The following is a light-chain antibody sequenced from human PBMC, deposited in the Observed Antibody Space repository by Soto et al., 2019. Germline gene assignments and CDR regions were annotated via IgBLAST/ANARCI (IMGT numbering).Light chain of an antibody. CDR1: QGISTS. V-gene: IGKV1-16*01. CDR3: QQYKTYPFT. Sequence: DIQMTQSPSSLSASVGDRVTITCRANQGISTSLAWFQQKPGNAPKSLIYAASTLQTGVPPRFSGSGSGTDFIFTISSLQPEDLATYYCQQYKTYPFTFGGGTKVEIK. J-gene: IGKJ4*01. CDR2: AAS.